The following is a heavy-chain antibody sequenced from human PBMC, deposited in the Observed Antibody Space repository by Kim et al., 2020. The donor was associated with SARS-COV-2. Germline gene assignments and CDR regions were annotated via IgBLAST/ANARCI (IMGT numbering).Heavy chain of an antibody. D-gene: IGHD3-10*01. Sequence: GGSLRLSCAASGFTVSSNYMSWVRQAPGKGLEWVSVIYSGGSTYYADSVKGRFTISRDNSKNTLYLQMNSLRAEDTAVYYCARDRIDYGSGYYYYYGMDVWGQGTTVTVSS. V-gene: IGHV3-53*01. J-gene: IGHJ6*02. CDR3: ARDRIDYGSGYYYYYGMDV. CDR2: IYSGGST. CDR1: GFTVSSNY.